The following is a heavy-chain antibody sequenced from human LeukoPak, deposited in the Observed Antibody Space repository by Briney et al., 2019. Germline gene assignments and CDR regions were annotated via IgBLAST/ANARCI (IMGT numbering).Heavy chain of an antibody. J-gene: IGHJ4*02. CDR3: ARSLEEAFDY. Sequence: GASVKVSCKASGYTFTGYYMHWVRQAPGQGLEWMGWINPNSGGTSYAQKFQGRVTMTRDTSISTAYMELSSLRSEDTAVYYCARSLEEAFDYWGQGTLVTVSS. D-gene: IGHD1-1*01. V-gene: IGHV1-2*02. CDR2: INPNSGGT. CDR1: GYTFTGYY.